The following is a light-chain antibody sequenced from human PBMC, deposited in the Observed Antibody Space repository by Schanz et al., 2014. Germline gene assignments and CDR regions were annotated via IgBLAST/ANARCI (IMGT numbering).Light chain of an antibody. V-gene: IGLV1-44*01. CDR1: SSNIGSNT. CDR2: SNN. Sequence: QSALTQPPSASGTPGQRVTISCSGSSSNIGSNTVNWYQQLPGTAPKPLIYSNNQRPSGVPDRFSGSKSGTSASLAISGLQSEDEADYYCSSYAGNSRVFGGGTKLTVL. J-gene: IGLJ3*02. CDR3: SSYAGNSRV.